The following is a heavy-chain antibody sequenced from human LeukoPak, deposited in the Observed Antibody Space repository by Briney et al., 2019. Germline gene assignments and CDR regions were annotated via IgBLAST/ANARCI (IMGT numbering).Heavy chain of an antibody. D-gene: IGHD3-10*01. CDR3: ARDDITYYYGSGSYYMDV. J-gene: IGHJ6*03. Sequence: ASVKVSCKASGYTFTGYYMHWVRQAPGQGLEWMGWINPNSGGTNYAQKFQGRVTMTRDTSISTAYMELSRLRSDDTAVYYCARDDITYYYGSGSYYMDVWGKGTTVTISS. V-gene: IGHV1-2*02. CDR1: GYTFTGYY. CDR2: INPNSGGT.